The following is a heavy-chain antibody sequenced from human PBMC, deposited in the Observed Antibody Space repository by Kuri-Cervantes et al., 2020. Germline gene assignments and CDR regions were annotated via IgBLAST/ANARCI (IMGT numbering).Heavy chain of an antibody. J-gene: IGHJ5*02. Sequence: GGSLRLSCAASGFTFSNAWMSWVRQAPGKGLEWVSSISSSSSYIYYADSVKGRFTISRDNAKNSLYLQMNSLRAEDTAVYYCARGPSYPWFDPWGQGTLVTVSS. CDR1: GFTFSNAW. CDR2: ISSSSSYI. CDR3: ARGPSYPWFDP. V-gene: IGHV3-21*01.